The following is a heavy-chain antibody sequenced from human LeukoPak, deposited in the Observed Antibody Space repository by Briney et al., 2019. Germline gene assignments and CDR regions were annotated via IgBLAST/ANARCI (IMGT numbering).Heavy chain of an antibody. Sequence: SETLSLTCAVYGGSFSDYYWSWIRQPPGKGLEWIGEINHSGSTNYNPSLKSRVTISVDTSKNQFSLKLSSVTAADTAVYYCARGRYYDFWSGYYTTNPYYYGMDVWGQGTTVTVSS. CDR2: INHSGST. D-gene: IGHD3-3*01. V-gene: IGHV4-34*01. CDR1: GGSFSDYY. J-gene: IGHJ6*02. CDR3: ARGRYYDFWSGYYTTNPYYYGMDV.